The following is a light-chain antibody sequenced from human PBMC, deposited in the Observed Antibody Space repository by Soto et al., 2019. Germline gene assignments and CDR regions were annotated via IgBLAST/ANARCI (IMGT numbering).Light chain of an antibody. CDR2: GAS. J-gene: IGKJ1*01. CDR3: QQYGSSLRT. V-gene: IGKV3-20*01. CDR1: QSLGSSY. Sequence: EIVLTQSPGTLSLSPGEGATLSCRASQSLGSSYLAWYQQKPGQAPRLLISGASSRATGISDRFSGSGSGTDFTLTIGSLAPADFAVYYCQQYGSSLRTFGQGTKVEIK.